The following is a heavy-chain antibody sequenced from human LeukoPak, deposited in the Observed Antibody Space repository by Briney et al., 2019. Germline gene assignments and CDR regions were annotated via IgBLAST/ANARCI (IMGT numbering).Heavy chain of an antibody. J-gene: IGHJ3*02. CDR3: ARDLGYCSGGSCPGDDAFDI. V-gene: IGHV4-34*01. D-gene: IGHD2-15*01. CDR1: GGSFSGYY. Sequence: SETLSLTCAVYGGSFSGYYWSWIRQPPGKGLEWIGEINHSGSTNYNPSLKSRVTISVDASKNQFSLKLSSVTAADTAVYYCARDLGYCSGGSCPGDDAFDIWGQGTMVTVSS. CDR2: INHSGST.